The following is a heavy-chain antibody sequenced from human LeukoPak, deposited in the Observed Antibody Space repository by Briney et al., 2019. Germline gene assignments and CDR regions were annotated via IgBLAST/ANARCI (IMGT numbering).Heavy chain of an antibody. J-gene: IGHJ4*02. V-gene: IGHV1-2*02. Sequence: ASVKVSCKASGYTFTRYYMHWVRQAPGQRLEWMGWINPNSGGTNYAKKFQARVTMTRDTSISTAYMELSRLRSDDTAVYYCAGDPYGAMVTKYFDYGGQGTLVTVTA. CDR2: INPNSGGT. CDR1: GYTFTRYY. CDR3: AGDPYGAMVTKYFDY. D-gene: IGHD5-18*01.